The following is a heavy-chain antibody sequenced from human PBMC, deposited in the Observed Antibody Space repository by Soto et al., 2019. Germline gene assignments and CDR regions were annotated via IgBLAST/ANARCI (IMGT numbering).Heavy chain of an antibody. CDR1: GGSVSSGGYY. D-gene: IGHD3-22*01. J-gene: IGHJ4*02. Sequence: LSLTCTVSGGSVSSGGYYWSWIRQPPGKGLEWIGYIYYTGSTNYSPSFKNRVTISLDTSKNQFSLKLNSMTAADTAVYYCARAQITMISYFDYWGQGTLVTVSS. V-gene: IGHV4-61*08. CDR3: ARAQITMISYFDY. CDR2: IYYTGST.